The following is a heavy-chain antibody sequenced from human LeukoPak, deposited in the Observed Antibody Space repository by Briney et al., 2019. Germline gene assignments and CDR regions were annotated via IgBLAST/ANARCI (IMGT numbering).Heavy chain of an antibody. CDR2: IIPIFGTA. V-gene: IGHV1-69*05. D-gene: IGHD1-26*01. Sequence: ASVKVSCKASGGTFSSYAISWVRQAPGQGLEWMGRIIPIFGTANYAQKFQGRVTITTDESTSTAYMELSSLRSEDTAVYYCARDRDWESGAFDIWGQGTMVTVSS. J-gene: IGHJ3*02. CDR1: GGTFSSYA. CDR3: ARDRDWESGAFDI.